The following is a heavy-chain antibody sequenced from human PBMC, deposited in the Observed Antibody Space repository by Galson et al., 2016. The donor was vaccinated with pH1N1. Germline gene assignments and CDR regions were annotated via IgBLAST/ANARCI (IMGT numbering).Heavy chain of an antibody. D-gene: IGHD3-10*01. V-gene: IGHV1-2*02. CDR3: ATGSGNSWFDP. J-gene: IGHJ5*02. CDR2: INPNSGGP. Sequence: SVKVSCKASGYTFIVHYIHWARQAPGHGLEWMGWINPNSGGPNYAQKFQGRVTLTRDTSINTAYMELSSLTSDDTAVYYCATGSGNSWFDPWGQGTLVTVSS. CDR1: GYTFIVHY.